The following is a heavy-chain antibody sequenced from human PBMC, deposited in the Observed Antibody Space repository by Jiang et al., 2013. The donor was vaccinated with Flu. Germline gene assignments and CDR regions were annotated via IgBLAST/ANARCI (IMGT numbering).Heavy chain of an antibody. CDR3: ARGGIAVPYSPLLYNLVMDV. Sequence: LLKPSETLSLTCAVSGDPFSGYYWSWIRQPPGGGLEWIGEIDHNGGTNYNPSLKSRVSMSVDRSKAQFSLRLTSVTAADTADYFCARGGIAVPYSPLLYNLVMDVWGQGTTVAVSS. CDR1: GDPFSGYY. J-gene: IGHJ6*02. D-gene: IGHD3-3*01. V-gene: IGHV4-34*01. CDR2: IDHNGGT.